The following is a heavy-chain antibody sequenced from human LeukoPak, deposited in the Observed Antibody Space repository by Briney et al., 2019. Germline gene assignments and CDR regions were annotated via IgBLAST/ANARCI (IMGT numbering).Heavy chain of an antibody. J-gene: IGHJ4*02. CDR2: ISWNSGSI. CDR1: GFTFDDYA. Sequence: GGSLRLSCAASGFTFDDYAMHWVRQAPGKGLEWVSGISWNSGSIGYADSVKGRFTISRDNAKNSLYLQMNSLRAEDTALYYCARGGYSSWTFDYWGQGTLVTVSS. CDR3: ARGGYSSWTFDY. V-gene: IGHV3-9*01. D-gene: IGHD6-13*01.